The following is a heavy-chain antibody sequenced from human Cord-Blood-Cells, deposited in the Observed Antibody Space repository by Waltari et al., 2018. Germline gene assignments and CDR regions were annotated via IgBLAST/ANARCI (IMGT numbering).Heavy chain of an antibody. J-gene: IGHJ3*02. CDR3: EHLRSSWAFDI. CDR2: IYWDDDK. CDR1: GFSLSTSGVG. D-gene: IGHD6-13*01. V-gene: IGHV2-5*02. Sequence: QFTLKESGPTLVKLPQTLTMTRTFSGFSLSTSGVGLGWFRQPQGKALEWLARIYWDDDKRYSPSLKRRLTITKDSPKNQVVLTMTNKDPVDTATYYREHLRSSWAFDIWGQGTMATVCS.